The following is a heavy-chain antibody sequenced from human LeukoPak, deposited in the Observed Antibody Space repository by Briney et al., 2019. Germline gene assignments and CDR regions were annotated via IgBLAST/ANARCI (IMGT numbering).Heavy chain of an antibody. D-gene: IGHD4-11*01. CDR1: GFTFNSYE. Sequence: GGSLRLSCAAYGFTFNSYEMKWVRQAPGKGLEWVSYISSSGTSIYYADSVKGRFTISRDNAKNSLYLQMNSLRAEDTAVYYCARSDYFDPGGQGTLVTVSS. J-gene: IGHJ5*02. CDR3: ARSDYFDP. CDR2: ISSSGTSI. V-gene: IGHV3-48*03.